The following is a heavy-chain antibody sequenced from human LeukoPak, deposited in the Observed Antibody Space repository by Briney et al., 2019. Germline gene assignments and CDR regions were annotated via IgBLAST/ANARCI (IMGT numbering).Heavy chain of an antibody. Sequence: QPGGSLRLSRAASGFTVSSNYMSWVRQPPGKGLEWVSVIYSGGSTYYGDSVKGRFTISRDNSKNTLYLQMNSLRAEDTAVYYCARGALRFLDYWGQGTLVTVSS. J-gene: IGHJ4*02. CDR2: IYSGGST. CDR3: ARGALRFLDY. D-gene: IGHD4-17*01. CDR1: GFTVSSNY. V-gene: IGHV3-66*01.